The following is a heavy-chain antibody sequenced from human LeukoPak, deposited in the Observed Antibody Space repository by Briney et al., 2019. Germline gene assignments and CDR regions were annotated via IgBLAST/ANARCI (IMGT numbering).Heavy chain of an antibody. CDR1: GFTFSSYS. J-gene: IGHJ4*02. V-gene: IGHV3-21*01. D-gene: IGHD3-22*01. CDR3: AREATYYYDSSGYYHPLGY. CDR2: ISSSSSYI. Sequence: GGSLRLSCAASGFTFSSYSMNWVRQAPGKGLEWVSSISSSSSYIYYADSVKGRFTISRDNAKNSLYLQMNSLGAEDTAVYYCAREATYYYDSSGYYHPLGYWGQGTLVTVSS.